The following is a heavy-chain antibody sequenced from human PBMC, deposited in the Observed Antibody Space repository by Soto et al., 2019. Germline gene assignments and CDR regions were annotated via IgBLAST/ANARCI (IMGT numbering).Heavy chain of an antibody. V-gene: IGHV3-9*01. J-gene: IGHJ3*02. CDR1: GFTFVDYA. Sequence: EVQLVESGGGLVQPGRSLRLSCAASGFTFVDYALHWVRQLPGRGLEWVSGISWNSGSIGSADSVKGRFTISRDNAKNSLYLQMNSLRAEDTALYYCAKDRGYSGYHLFLHAFDIWGQGTMVTVSS. CDR2: ISWNSGSI. D-gene: IGHD5-12*01. CDR3: AKDRGYSGYHLFLHAFDI.